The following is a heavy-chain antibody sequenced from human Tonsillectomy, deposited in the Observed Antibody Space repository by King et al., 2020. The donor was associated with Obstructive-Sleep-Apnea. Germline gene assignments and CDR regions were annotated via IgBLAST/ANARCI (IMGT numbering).Heavy chain of an antibody. Sequence: VTLKESGPALVKPTQTLTLTCTFSGFSLSTSGMCVSWIRQPPGKALEWLARLDWDDDKYYSTSLKTRLTISKDTSKNQVVLTMTNIDPVDTATYYCARSSGGSCYSVQAWGQGTLVTVSS. CDR1: GFSLSTSGMC. J-gene: IGHJ5*02. D-gene: IGHD2-15*01. CDR3: ARSSGGSCYSVQA. V-gene: IGHV2-70*11. CDR2: LDWDDDK.